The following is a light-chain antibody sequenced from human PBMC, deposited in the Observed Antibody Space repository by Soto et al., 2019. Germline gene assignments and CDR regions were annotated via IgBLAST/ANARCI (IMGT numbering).Light chain of an antibody. J-gene: IGKJ1*01. Sequence: EIVLTQSPGTLSLSPGERATLSCRASQSVSSSYLAWYQQKPGQAPRLLIYGASSRATGIPDRVSGSGSGTDCPLTSIRLEPEDFAVYYCQQYGSCPGTFGQGTTVEIQ. CDR2: GAS. CDR3: QQYGSCPGT. V-gene: IGKV3-20*01. CDR1: QSVSSSY.